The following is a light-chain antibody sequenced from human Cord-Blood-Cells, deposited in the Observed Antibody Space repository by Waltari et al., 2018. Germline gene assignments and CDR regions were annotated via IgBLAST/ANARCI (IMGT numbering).Light chain of an antibody. V-gene: IGKV1-39*01. Sequence: DIQMTQSPSSLSASVGDRVTITCRASQRISSYLNWDQQKPVKAPKLLIYAASSLQSGVPSRFSGSGSGTDFTLTISSLQPEDFATYYCQQSYSTPYTFGQGTKLEIK. CDR2: AAS. CDR1: QRISSY. CDR3: QQSYSTPYT. J-gene: IGKJ2*01.